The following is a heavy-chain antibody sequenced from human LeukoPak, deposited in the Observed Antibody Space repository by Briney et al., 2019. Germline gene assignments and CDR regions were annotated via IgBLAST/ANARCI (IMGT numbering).Heavy chain of an antibody. Sequence: SETLSLTCAVYGGSFSGYYWSWIRQPPGKGLEWIGEINHSGSTNYNPSLKSRVTISVDTSKNQFSLKLSSVTAADTAVYYCAREWGYDSSGYYPDYWGQGTLVTVSS. D-gene: IGHD3-22*01. CDR3: AREWGYDSSGYYPDY. J-gene: IGHJ4*02. CDR1: GGSFSGYY. CDR2: INHSGST. V-gene: IGHV4-34*01.